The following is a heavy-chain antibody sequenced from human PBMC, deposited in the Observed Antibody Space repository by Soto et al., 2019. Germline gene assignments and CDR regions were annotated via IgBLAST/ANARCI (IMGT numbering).Heavy chain of an antibody. Sequence: EVRLVESGGGLVQPGGSLRLSCAASGFTFSTYWMHWVRQAPGKGLVWVSRINGDGTTTQYADSVKGRFTTSRDNAKNTLYLQMNTLRGDDTAMYYCASIPMVRGPSDYWGQGTLVTVSS. V-gene: IGHV3-74*02. CDR2: INGDGTTT. J-gene: IGHJ4*02. CDR1: GFTFSTYW. CDR3: ASIPMVRGPSDY. D-gene: IGHD3-10*01.